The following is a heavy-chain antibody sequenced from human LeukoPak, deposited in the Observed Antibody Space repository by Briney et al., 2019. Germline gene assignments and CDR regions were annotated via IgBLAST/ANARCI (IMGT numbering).Heavy chain of an antibody. V-gene: IGHV4-34*01. CDR2: IYESGTT. J-gene: IGHJ4*02. CDR3: ARGVWATRLAS. Sequence: PSETLSLTCAVYGESLNSYYWSWVRQPPGEGLEWIGEIYESGTTKYNPSLKSRVAISMVPSKQQFSLILSSVTAADTAVYYCARGVWATRLASWGLGTPVIVSS. D-gene: IGHD2-15*01. CDR1: GESLNSYY.